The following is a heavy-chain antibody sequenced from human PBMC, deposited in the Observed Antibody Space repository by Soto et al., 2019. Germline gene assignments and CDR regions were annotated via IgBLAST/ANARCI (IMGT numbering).Heavy chain of an antibody. J-gene: IGHJ4*02. CDR1: GFTFSSYG. D-gene: IGHD3-10*01. Sequence: QVQLVESGGGVVQPGRSLILSCAASGFTFSSYGMHWVRQAPGKGLETVAVISYDGSNKYYADSVKGRITISRVNSKNTLYLQMNSLTAEDTAVYSCASGLGSGSYCNGETYWGRRALVTVSS. V-gene: IGHV3-30*03. CDR3: ASGLGSGSYCNGETY. CDR2: ISYDGSNK.